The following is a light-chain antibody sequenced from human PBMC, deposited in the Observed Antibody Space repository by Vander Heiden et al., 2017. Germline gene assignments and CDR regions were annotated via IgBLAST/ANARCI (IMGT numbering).Light chain of an antibody. CDR2: DAS. V-gene: IGKV1-33*01. CDR3: QQYDNLPPLT. J-gene: IGKJ4*01. CDR1: QDIRNY. Sequence: DIQMTQPPSSLSASVGDRVTITCQASQDIRNYLNWYQQKPGKAPKLLIYDASNLETGVPSRFSGSGSGKDFTFTISSLQLEDIASYYCQQYDNLPPLTFGGGTKVEIK.